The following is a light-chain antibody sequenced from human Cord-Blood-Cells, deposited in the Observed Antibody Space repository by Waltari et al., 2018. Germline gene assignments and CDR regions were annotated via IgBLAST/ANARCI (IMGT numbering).Light chain of an antibody. CDR1: QSVLYSSNNENY. J-gene: IGKJ3*01. CDR2: WAS. V-gene: IGKV4-1*01. CDR3: QQYYSTPFT. Sequence: DIVMPQSPDSLAVALAERANINCKSSQSVLYSSNNENYLAGYQQKPGQPPKLLIYWASTRESGVPDRFSGSGSGTDFTLTISSLQAEDVAVYYCQQYYSTPFTFGPGTKVDIK.